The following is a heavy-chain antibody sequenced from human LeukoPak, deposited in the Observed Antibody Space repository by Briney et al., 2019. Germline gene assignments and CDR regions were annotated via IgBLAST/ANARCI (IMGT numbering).Heavy chain of an antibody. Sequence: GESLKISCTGSGFIFNSYGINWVRQAPGKGLEWVAYISSSTSNIFYADSVKGRFTISRDHAKDSVLLQMNSLRVEDTALYFCARDGVMAETPFYFDSWGQGALVTVSS. V-gene: IGHV3-48*01. D-gene: IGHD2-21*01. CDR1: GFIFNSYG. J-gene: IGHJ4*02. CDR2: ISSSTSNI. CDR3: ARDGVMAETPFYFDS.